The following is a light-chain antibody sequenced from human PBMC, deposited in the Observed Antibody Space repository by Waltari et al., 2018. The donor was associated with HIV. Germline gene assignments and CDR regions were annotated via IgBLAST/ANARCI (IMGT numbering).Light chain of an antibody. CDR2: DVT. V-gene: IGLV2-11*01. Sequence: QSALTQPRSVPGSPGPSGNIPCSGTSSDSDVYYYVPWYQQHPGKAPQIIIYDVTKRPSGVPDRFSGSKSGNTASLTISGLQAEDEADYYCCSYAGSKTHNVAFGGGTRLTVL. CDR1: SSDSDVYYY. CDR3: CSYAGSKTHNVA. J-gene: IGLJ2*01.